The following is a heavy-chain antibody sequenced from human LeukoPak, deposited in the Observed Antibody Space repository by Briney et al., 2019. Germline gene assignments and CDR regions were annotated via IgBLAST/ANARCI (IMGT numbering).Heavy chain of an antibody. CDR1: GFTFSSYW. CDR2: IKQDGSEK. Sequence: GGSLRLSCAASGFTFSSYWMSWVHQAPGKGLEWVANIKQDGSEKYYVDSVKGRFTISRDNAKNSLYLQMNSLRAEDTAVYYCARGGHIAAAGTGYYYMDVWGKGTTVTVSS. D-gene: IGHD6-13*01. V-gene: IGHV3-7*01. CDR3: ARGGHIAAAGTGYYYMDV. J-gene: IGHJ6*03.